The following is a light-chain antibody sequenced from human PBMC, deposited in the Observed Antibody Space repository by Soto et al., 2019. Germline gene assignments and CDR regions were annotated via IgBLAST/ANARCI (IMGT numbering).Light chain of an antibody. CDR1: QSVGSS. CDR2: GAS. V-gene: IGKV3-15*01. J-gene: IGKJ5*01. CDR3: QQYNNWPPIT. Sequence: DIVMTQSPATLSLSPGERATLSCRASQSVGSSLAWYQQKPGQAPRLLIYGASTRATGIPARFSGSGSGTEFTLTISSLQSEDFAVYYCQQYNNWPPITFGQGTRLEIK.